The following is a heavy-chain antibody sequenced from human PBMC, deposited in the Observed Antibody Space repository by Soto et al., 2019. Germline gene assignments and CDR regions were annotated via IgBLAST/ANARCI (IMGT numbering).Heavy chain of an antibody. V-gene: IGHV1-58*01. CDR3: AAGPVKYSSGWYVSKGWFDP. Sequence: QMPLVQSGPEVKKPGTSVKVSCKASGFTFTSSAVQWVRQARGQRLEWIGWIVVGSGNTNYAQKFQERVTITRDMSTSTAYMERSSLRSEDTAVYYCAAGPVKYSSGWYVSKGWFDPWGQGTLVTVSS. J-gene: IGHJ5*02. CDR2: IVVGSGNT. CDR1: GFTFTSSA. D-gene: IGHD6-19*01.